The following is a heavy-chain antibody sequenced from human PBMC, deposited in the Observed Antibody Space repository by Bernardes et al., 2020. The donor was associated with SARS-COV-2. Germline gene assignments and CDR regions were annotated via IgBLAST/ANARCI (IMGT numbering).Heavy chain of an antibody. J-gene: IGHJ4*02. V-gene: IGHV4-61*01. Sequence: SEPLSLTCTVSGGSVSSNIYYWSWLRQPPGKGLEWIGYIYYTGSTNYNPSLKSRVTISVDRSKNQFSLKLSSVTAADTAIYNCARLRCSSTSCPFDYWGQGTLVTVSS. CDR2: IYYTGST. CDR1: GGSVSSNIYY. CDR3: ARLRCSSTSCPFDY. D-gene: IGHD2-2*01.